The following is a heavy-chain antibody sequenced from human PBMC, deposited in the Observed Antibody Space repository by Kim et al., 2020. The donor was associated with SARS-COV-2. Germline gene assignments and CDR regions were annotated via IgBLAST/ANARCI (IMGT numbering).Heavy chain of an antibody. J-gene: IGHJ4*02. CDR3: ARATKRYYYGSGSYYNVFDY. Sequence: RVTISVDTSKNQFSLKLSSVTAADTAVYYCARATKRYYYGSGSYYNVFDYWGQGTLVTVSS. D-gene: IGHD3-10*01. V-gene: IGHV4-59*01.